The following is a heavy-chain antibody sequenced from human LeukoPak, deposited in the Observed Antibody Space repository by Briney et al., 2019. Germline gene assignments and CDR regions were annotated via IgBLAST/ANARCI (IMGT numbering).Heavy chain of an antibody. CDR2: ISAYNGNT. V-gene: IGHV1-18*01. D-gene: IGHD1-7*01. J-gene: IGHJ6*02. CDR1: GYTFTSYG. CDR3: ARDPWTSGTYFYYYYGMDV. Sequence: ASVKVSCKASGYTFTSYGISWVRQAPGQGLEWMGWISAYNGNTNYAQKLQGRVTMTTDTSTSTAYMELRSLRSDDTAVYYCARDPWTSGTYFYYYYGMDVWGQGTTVTVSS.